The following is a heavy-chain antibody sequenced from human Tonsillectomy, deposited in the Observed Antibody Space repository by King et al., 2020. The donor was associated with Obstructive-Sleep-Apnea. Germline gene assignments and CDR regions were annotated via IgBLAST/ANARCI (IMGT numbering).Heavy chain of an antibody. Sequence: QLVQSGAEVKKPGASVKVSCKASGYTFTGYYMHWVRQAPGQGLEWMGWINPNSCDTNYAQKFQGWVTMTRDTSISTAYMELSRLRSDDTAVYYCARDSLLDYGDYLDYWGQGTLVTVSS. CDR3: ARDSLLDYGDYLDY. V-gene: IGHV1-2*04. J-gene: IGHJ4*02. D-gene: IGHD4-17*01. CDR2: INPNSCDT. CDR1: GYTFTGYY.